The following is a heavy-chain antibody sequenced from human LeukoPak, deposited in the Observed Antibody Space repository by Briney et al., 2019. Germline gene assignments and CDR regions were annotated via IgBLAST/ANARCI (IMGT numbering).Heavy chain of an antibody. V-gene: IGHV3-21*01. CDR3: AKGGYCSSTSCYAAAFDI. CDR2: ISSSSRYI. D-gene: IGHD2-2*01. CDR1: GFTFSTYS. Sequence: PGGSLRLSCSASGFTFSTYSMNWARQAPGKGLEWVSSISSSSRYIYYADSVKGRFTISRDNAKNSLYLQMNSLRAEDTAVYYCAKGGYCSSTSCYAAAFDIWGQGTMVTVSS. J-gene: IGHJ3*02.